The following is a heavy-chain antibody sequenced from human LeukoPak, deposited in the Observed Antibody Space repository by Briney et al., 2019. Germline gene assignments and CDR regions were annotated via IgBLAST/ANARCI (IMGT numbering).Heavy chain of an antibody. D-gene: IGHD6-13*01. CDR3: ARWGNSNWWEHLGDY. Sequence: ASVKVSCKASGYTFSSHGITWVRQAPGQGFEWMGWISTSSGNTNYAQKLQDRVTMTTDSSTSIAYMEVRGLTSDVTAIYYCARWGNSNWWEHLGDYWGQGTLVIVSS. V-gene: IGHV1-18*01. CDR2: ISTSSGNT. J-gene: IGHJ4*02. CDR1: GYTFSSHG.